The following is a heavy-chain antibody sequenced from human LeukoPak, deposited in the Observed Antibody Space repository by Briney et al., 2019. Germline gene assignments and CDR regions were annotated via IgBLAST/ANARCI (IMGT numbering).Heavy chain of an antibody. Sequence: ASVKVSCKASGGTFSSYAISWVRQAPGQGLEWMGGIIPIFGTANYAQKFRGRGTITADKSTRTAYMELSSLRSEDTAVYYCAKRHSSGWYYFDYWGQGTLVTVSS. CDR3: AKRHSSGWYYFDY. V-gene: IGHV1-69*06. CDR2: IIPIFGTA. D-gene: IGHD6-19*01. J-gene: IGHJ4*02. CDR1: GGTFSSYA.